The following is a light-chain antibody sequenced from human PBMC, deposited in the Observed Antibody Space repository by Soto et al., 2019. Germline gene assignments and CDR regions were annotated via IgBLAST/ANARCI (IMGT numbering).Light chain of an antibody. V-gene: IGKV3-15*01. CDR2: GAS. CDR1: QSVSSN. J-gene: IGKJ1*01. CDR3: QPYNNWPPGT. Sequence: EIVMTQSPATLSVSPGERATLTCRASQSVSSNLAWYQQKPGQAPRLLIYGASTRATGIPARFSGSGSGTEFTLTISSLQSEDFAVYYCQPYNNWPPGTFGQGTNVEIK.